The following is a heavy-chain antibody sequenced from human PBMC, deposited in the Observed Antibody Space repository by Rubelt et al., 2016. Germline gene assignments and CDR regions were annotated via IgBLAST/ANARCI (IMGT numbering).Heavy chain of an antibody. Sequence: QVQLVQSGAEVKKPGSSVKVSCKASGGTFSSYAISWVRQAPGQGLEWMGGIIPIFGTANYAQKFQGRVTMTADNSTGPAYMGRGSLRSEDTAVYYCASPPYDILTGYDYYYGMDVWGQGTTVTVSS. D-gene: IGHD3-9*01. CDR1: GGTFSSYA. CDR2: IIPIFGTA. V-gene: IGHV1-69*06. J-gene: IGHJ6*02. CDR3: ASPPYDILTGYDYYYGMDV.